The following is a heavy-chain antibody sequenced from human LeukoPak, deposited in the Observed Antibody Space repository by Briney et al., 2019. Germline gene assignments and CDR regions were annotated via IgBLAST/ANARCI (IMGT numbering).Heavy chain of an antibody. D-gene: IGHD4-23*01. J-gene: IGHJ4*02. CDR1: GDTFGSYA. CDR2: IIPIFGTA. V-gene: IGHV1-69*13. CDR3: ARARTTVVTGVFDY. Sequence: SMKVSCKASGDTFGSYAISWVRQAPGQGLEWMGGIIPIFGTANYAQKFQDRVAITADESTSTAYMELSSLRSEDTAVYYCARARTTVVTGVFDYWGQGTLVTVSS.